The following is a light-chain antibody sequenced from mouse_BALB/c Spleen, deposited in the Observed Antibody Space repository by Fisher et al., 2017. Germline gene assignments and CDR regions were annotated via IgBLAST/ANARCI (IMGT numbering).Light chain of an antibody. V-gene: IGKV4-55*01. Sequence: IVLTQSTAIMSASPGEKVTMTCSASSSVSYMYWYQQKPGSSPRLLIYDTSNLASGVPVRFSGSGSGTSYSLTIGTMEAEDVATYYCQQWSSYTFGGGTKLEIK. CDR1: SSVSY. J-gene: IGKJ2*01. CDR2: DTS. CDR3: QQWSSYT.